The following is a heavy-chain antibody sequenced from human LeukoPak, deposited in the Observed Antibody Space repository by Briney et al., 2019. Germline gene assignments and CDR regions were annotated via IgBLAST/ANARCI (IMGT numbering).Heavy chain of an antibody. V-gene: IGHV4-59*01. CDR3: ARVGPEYYYYGMDV. Sequence: SETPSLTCTVSGGSISSYYWSWIRQPPGKGLEWIGYIYYSGGTNYNPSLKSRVTISVDTSKNQFPLKLSSVTAADTAVYYCARVGPEYYYYGMDVWGQGTTVTVSS. J-gene: IGHJ6*02. D-gene: IGHD3-16*01. CDR1: GGSISSYY. CDR2: IYYSGGT.